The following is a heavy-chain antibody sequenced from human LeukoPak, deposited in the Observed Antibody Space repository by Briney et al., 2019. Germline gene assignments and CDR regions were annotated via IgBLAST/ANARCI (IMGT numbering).Heavy chain of an antibody. V-gene: IGHV4-39*07. J-gene: IGHJ4*02. CDR3: ATRGYSYGAFDY. CDR1: GGSISSGSYY. D-gene: IGHD5-18*01. Sequence: PSETLSLTCTVSGGSISSGSYYWGWIRRPPGKGLEWIGEINHSGSTNYNPSLKSRVTISVDTSKNQFSLKLSSVTAADTAVYYCATRGYSYGAFDYWGQGTLVTVSS. CDR2: INHSGST.